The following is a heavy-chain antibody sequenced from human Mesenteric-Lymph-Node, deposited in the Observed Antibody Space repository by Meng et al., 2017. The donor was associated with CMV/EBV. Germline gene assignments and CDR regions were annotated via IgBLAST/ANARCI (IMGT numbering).Heavy chain of an antibody. CDR1: GFPFSDYY. CDR3: ARPSGSGTYYAFDI. J-gene: IGHJ3*02. V-gene: IGHV3-11*01. D-gene: IGHD3-10*01. CDR2: ITSGSTV. Sequence: LSLTCAASGFPFSDYYMSWIRQAPGKGLEWVSYITSGSTVYYADSVRGRFTISRDNAKNSLYLQMNSLRAEDTAVYYCARPSGSGTYYAFDIWGQGTMVTVSS.